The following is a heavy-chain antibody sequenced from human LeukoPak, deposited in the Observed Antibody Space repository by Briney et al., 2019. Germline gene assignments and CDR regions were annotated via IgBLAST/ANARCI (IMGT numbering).Heavy chain of an antibody. Sequence: GASVKVSCKASGGTFSSYAISWVRQAPGQGLEWMGRIIPIFGTANYAQKFQGRVTITTDESTSTAYMELSSLRSEDTAVYYCAREDIVVVPAARANYYYYYMDVWGKGTTVTVSS. D-gene: IGHD2-2*01. CDR1: GGTFSSYA. CDR2: IIPIFGTA. V-gene: IGHV1-69*05. CDR3: AREDIVVVPAARANYYYYYMDV. J-gene: IGHJ6*03.